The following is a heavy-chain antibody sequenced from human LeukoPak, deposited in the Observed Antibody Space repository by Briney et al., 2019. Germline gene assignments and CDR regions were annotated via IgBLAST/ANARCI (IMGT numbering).Heavy chain of an antibody. CDR3: ARDIAVAGTLDY. J-gene: IGHJ4*02. CDR2: INPNSGGT. Sequence: GASVKVSCKASGYTFTGYYMHWVRQAPGQGLEWMGWINPNSGGTNYAQKFQGRVTMIRDTSISTAYMELSRLRSDDTAVYYCARDIAVAGTLDYWGQGTLVTVSS. D-gene: IGHD6-19*01. V-gene: IGHV1-2*02. CDR1: GYTFTGYY.